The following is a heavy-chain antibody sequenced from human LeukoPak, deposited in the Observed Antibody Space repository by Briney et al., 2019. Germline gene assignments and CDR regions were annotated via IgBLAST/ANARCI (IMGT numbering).Heavy chain of an antibody. V-gene: IGHV1-2*02. Sequence: ASVKVSCKASGYTFTGYYMHWVRQAPGQGLEWMGWINPNSGGTNYAQKFQGRVTMTRDTSISTAYMELSRLRSDDTAVYYCASVSGDLGELSFLFDYWGQGTLVTVSS. D-gene: IGHD3-16*02. CDR2: INPNSGGT. CDR1: GYTFTGYY. CDR3: ASVSGDLGELSFLFDY. J-gene: IGHJ4*02.